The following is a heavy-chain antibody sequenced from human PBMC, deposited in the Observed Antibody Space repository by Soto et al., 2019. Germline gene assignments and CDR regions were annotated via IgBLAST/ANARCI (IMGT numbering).Heavy chain of an antibody. J-gene: IGHJ6*02. V-gene: IGHV4-31*03. CDR1: GGSISSGGYY. Sequence: PSETLSLTCTVSGGSISSGGYYWYWIRQHPGKGLEWIGYIYYRGTTYYNPSLKSRVTISVDTSKNQFSLKLSSVTAADTAVYYCAASCVACGGFNYYGMDVWGQGTTVTVSS. CDR2: IYYRGTT. CDR3: AASCVACGGFNYYGMDV. D-gene: IGHD2-21*01.